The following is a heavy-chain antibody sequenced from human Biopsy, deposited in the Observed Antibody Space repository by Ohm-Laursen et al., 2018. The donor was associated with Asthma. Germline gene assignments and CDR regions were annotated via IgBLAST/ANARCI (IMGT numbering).Heavy chain of an antibody. CDR3: VRWRSGYPDHYSDF. V-gene: IGHV3-30*03. J-gene: IGHJ4*02. CDR2: ISSDVRE. D-gene: IGHD2-21*01. CDR1: GFTFRNFS. Sequence: SLRLSCAASGFTFRNFSMHWVRQAPGKGLEWVALISSDVREWYADSVKGRFTISRDNSKNTLDLQMNSLRGDDTAVYYCVRWRSGYPDHYSDFWGLGTLVTVSS.